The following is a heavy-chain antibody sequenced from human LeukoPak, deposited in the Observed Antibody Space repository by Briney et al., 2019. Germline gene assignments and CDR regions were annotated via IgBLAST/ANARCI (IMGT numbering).Heavy chain of an antibody. CDR3: ARGSSSWYRWFDP. CDR1: GGSISSSNW. D-gene: IGHD6-13*01. J-gene: IGHJ5*02. Sequence: SVTLSLTCAVSGGSISSSNWWSWVRQPPGKGLEWIGEIYHSGSTNYNPSLKSRVTISVDKSKNQFSLKLSSVTAADTAVYYCARGSSSWYRWFDPWGQGTLVTVSS. CDR2: IYHSGST. V-gene: IGHV4-4*02.